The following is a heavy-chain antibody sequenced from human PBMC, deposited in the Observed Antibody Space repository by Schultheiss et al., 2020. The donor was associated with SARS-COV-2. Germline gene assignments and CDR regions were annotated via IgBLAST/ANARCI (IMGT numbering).Heavy chain of an antibody. CDR1: GFTVSSNY. J-gene: IGHJ4*02. CDR2: IYSGGST. CDR3: ARGETGEYSSHFDY. V-gene: IGHV3-53*01. Sequence: GGSLRLSCAASGFTVSSNYMSWVRQAPGKGLEWVSVIYSGGSTYYADSVKGRFTISRDNAKNSLYLQMNSLRAEDTAVYYCARGETGEYSSHFDYWGQGTLVTVSS. D-gene: IGHD6-13*01.